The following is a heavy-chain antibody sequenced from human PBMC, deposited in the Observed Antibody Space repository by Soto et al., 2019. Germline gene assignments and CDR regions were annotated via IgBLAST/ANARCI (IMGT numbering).Heavy chain of an antibody. CDR1: GYAFTSYG. J-gene: IGHJ4*02. CDR2: IAPHSGRT. D-gene: IGHD3-10*01. V-gene: IGHV1-18*04. CDR3: ARAATGSYHSAY. Sequence: QVQLVQSGPEVKKPGASVRVSCMTSGYAFTSYGVNWVRQVPGQGLEWMGWIAPHSGRTTYLPKFQGRVTITADPSTNTAYMELTSLSSDDTGIYFCARAATGSYHSAYWGQGTVVTVSP.